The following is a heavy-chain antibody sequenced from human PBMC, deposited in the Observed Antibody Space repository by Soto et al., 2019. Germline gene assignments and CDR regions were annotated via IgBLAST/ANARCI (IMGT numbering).Heavy chain of an antibody. CDR1: GGTLNTYT. D-gene: IGHD5-18*01. Sequence: QLQLVQSGAAVKKPGSSVKVSCKASGGTLNTYTISWVRQAPGQGLEWMGSILPFLGSTNYAKKFQGRVTITADQSTSTMELSSLRSEDRAVYFCARDVTAMEALYYDDTWGQGSLVTVSS. CDR3: ARDVTAMEALYYDDT. J-gene: IGHJ5*02. V-gene: IGHV1-69*08. CDR2: ILPFLGST.